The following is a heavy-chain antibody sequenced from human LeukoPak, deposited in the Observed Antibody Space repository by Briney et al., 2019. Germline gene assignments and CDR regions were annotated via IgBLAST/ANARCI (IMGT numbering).Heavy chain of an antibody. V-gene: IGHV3-23*01. J-gene: IGHJ4*02. Sequence: GGSLRLSCTASGFTFSSFAMSWVRQAPGKGLEWVSVISGTGGTTYSADSVKGRFTISRDSFKKTLYLQMNSLRAEDTAVYYCARDRGSGYDPSFDYWGQGTLVTVSS. CDR2: ISGTGGTT. CDR3: ARDRGSGYDPSFDY. CDR1: GFTFSSFA. D-gene: IGHD5-12*01.